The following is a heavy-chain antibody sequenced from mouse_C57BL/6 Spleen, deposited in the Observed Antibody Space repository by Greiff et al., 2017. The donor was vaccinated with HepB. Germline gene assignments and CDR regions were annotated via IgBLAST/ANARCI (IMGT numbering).Heavy chain of an antibody. V-gene: IGHV2-5*01. CDR1: GFSLTSYG. Sequence: QVQLQQSGPGLVQPSQSLSITCTVSGFSLTSYGVHWVRQSPGKGLEWLGVIWRGGSTDYNAAFMSRLSITKDNSKSQVFFKMNSLQADDTAIYYCAKNGDGYENYFDYWGQGTTLTVSS. CDR2: IWRGGST. J-gene: IGHJ2*01. CDR3: AKNGDGYENYFDY. D-gene: IGHD2-2*01.